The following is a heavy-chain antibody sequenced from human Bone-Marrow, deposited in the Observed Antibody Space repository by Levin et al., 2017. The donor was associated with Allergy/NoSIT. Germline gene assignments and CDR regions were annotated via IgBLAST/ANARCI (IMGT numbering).Heavy chain of an antibody. D-gene: IGHD5-18*01. CDR3: ARGGRTGDTAGDY. CDR2: IYYSGST. J-gene: IGHJ4*02. CDR1: GGSISSYY. V-gene: IGHV4-59*01. Sequence: PSETLSLTCTVSGGSISSYYWSWIRQPPGKGLEWIGYIYYSGSTNYNPSLKSRVTISVDTSKNQFSLKLSSVTAADTAVYYCARGGRTGDTAGDYWGQGTLVTVSS.